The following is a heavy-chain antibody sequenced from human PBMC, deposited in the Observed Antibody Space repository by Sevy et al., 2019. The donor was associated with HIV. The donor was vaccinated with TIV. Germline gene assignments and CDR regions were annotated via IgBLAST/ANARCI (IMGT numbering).Heavy chain of an antibody. CDR1: GFSFDSYG. V-gene: IGHV3-23*01. J-gene: IGHJ6*03. CDR3: GKGGGGHYDPDEIAYYFYYYNMDV. Sequence: GGSLRLSCAVSGFSFDSYGMTWVRQAPGKGLEWVSAISGSGTRTYYADSVKGRFIISRDNSKNTLDLQMNSLRAGDTVIYYCGKGGGGHYDPDEIAYYFYYYNMDVWGKGTTVTVSS. D-gene: IGHD3-22*01. CDR2: ISGSGTRT.